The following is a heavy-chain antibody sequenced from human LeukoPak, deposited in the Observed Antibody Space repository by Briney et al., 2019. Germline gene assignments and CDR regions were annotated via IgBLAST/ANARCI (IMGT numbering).Heavy chain of an antibody. CDR1: GGTFSSCT. CDR3: WTYYYDSSGYYSDY. J-gene: IGHJ4*02. CDR2: IIPILGIA. Sequence: VKVSCKASGGTFSSCTISWVRQAPGQGLEWMGRIIPILGIANYAQKFQGRVTITADKSTSTAYMELSSLRSEDTAVYYCWTYYYDSSGYYSDYWGQGTLVTVSS. D-gene: IGHD3-22*01. V-gene: IGHV1-69*02.